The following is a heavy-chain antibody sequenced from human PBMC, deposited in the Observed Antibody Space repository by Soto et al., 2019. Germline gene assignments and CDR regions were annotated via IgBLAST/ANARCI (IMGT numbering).Heavy chain of an antibody. D-gene: IGHD2-21*02. J-gene: IGHJ2*01. Sequence: GASVKVSCKASGYTFTSYYMHWVRQAPGQGLEWMGIIKPTGGSTSYAQKFQGRVTMTRDTSTSTVYMELSSLKASDTAMYYCARPKQPYFGRDSYYVLGYWYFDLWGRGTPVTVSS. CDR1: GYTFTSYY. CDR3: ARPKQPYFGRDSYYVLGYWYFDL. V-gene: IGHV1-46*01. CDR2: IKPTGGST.